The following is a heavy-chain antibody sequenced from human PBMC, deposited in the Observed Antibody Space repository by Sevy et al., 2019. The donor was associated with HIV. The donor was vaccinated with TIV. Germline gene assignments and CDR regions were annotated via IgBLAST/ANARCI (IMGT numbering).Heavy chain of an antibody. Sequence: ASVNVSCKVSGYTLTELSMHWVRQAPGKGIEWMGGFDPEDGETIYAQKFQGRVTMTEGTSTATAYMELSSLRSEDTAVYYCATADRDYYDSSGYYRVFDYWGQGTLVTVSS. V-gene: IGHV1-24*01. D-gene: IGHD3-22*01. J-gene: IGHJ4*02. CDR2: FDPEDGET. CDR3: ATADRDYYDSSGYYRVFDY. CDR1: GYTLTELS.